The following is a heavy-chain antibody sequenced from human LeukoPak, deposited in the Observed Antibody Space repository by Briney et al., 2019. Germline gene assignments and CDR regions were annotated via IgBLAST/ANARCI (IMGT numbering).Heavy chain of an antibody. CDR3: AGAGGVYYEY. Sequence: GGSLRLSCAASGFTFSSYSMNWVRQAPGKGLEWVSYISSSSSTIYYADSVKGRFTISRDNSKNTLYLQMNSLRPEDTAVYYCAGAGGVYYEYWGQGTQVTVSS. J-gene: IGHJ4*02. CDR2: ISSSSSTI. D-gene: IGHD2-8*02. V-gene: IGHV3-48*01. CDR1: GFTFSSYS.